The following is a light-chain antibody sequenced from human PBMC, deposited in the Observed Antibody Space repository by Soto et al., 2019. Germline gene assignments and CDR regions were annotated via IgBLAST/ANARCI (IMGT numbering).Light chain of an antibody. CDR3: QRYNDWPFA. CDR2: GGS. CDR1: ESLFGF. V-gene: IGKV3-15*01. J-gene: IGKJ2*01. Sequence: EIVLTQSPATLSVSPGDRVTLSCRASESLFGFLAWYQQKPGQSPRLLIYGGSTRATGIPARFSSSGSATDFTLTISSLQSEYFAVYFCQRYNDWPFASGLGTKLEI.